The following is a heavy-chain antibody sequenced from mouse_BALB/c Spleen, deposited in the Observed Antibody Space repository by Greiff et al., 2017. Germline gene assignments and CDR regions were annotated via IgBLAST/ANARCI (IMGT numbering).Heavy chain of an antibody. CDR3: ARGLGGAMDY. CDR1: GYTFTSYW. J-gene: IGHJ4*01. Sequence: QVQLQQSGAELARPGASVKLSCKASGYTFTSYWMQWVKQRPGQGLEWIGAIYPGDGDTRYTQKFKGKATLTADKSSSTAYMQLSSLASEDSAVYYCARGLGGAMDYWGQGTSVTVSS. CDR2: IYPGDGDT. V-gene: IGHV1-87*01. D-gene: IGHD3-3*01.